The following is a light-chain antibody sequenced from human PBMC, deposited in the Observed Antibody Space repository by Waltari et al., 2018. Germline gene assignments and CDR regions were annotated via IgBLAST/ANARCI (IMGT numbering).Light chain of an antibody. CDR3: QQYGSSPLT. J-gene: IGKJ4*01. CDR2: GAS. CDR1: QSVSSNY. V-gene: IGKV3-20*01. Sequence: EIALTQSPGTLSLSPGERATLSCRASQSVSSNYLAWYQQKPGQAPRPPIHGASSRATAIPDRFSGSGSGTHFTLTISRLEPEDFAVYYCQQYGSSPLTFGGGTKVEIK.